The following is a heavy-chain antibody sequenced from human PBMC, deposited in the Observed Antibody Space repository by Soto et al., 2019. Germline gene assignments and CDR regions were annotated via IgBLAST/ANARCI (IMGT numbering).Heavy chain of an antibody. Sequence: SVKVSCKASGFTFTSSAVQWVRQARGQRLEWIGWIVVGSGNTNYAQKFQERVTITRDMSTSTAYMELSSLRSEDTAVYYCAAAGDGYHLYLDYWGQGTLVTVSS. J-gene: IGHJ4*02. D-gene: IGHD5-12*01. CDR2: IVVGSGNT. V-gene: IGHV1-58*01. CDR1: GFTFTSSA. CDR3: AAAGDGYHLYLDY.